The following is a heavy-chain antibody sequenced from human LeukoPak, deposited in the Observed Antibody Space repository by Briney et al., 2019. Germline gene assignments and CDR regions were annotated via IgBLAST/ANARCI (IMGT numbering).Heavy chain of an antibody. CDR1: GFTFSSYA. Sequence: GGSLRLSCAASGFTFSSYAMHWVRQAPGKGLEWVSAISGSGGSTYYADSVKGRFTISRDNSKNTLYLQMNSLRAEDTAVYYCARRPIVVVVAATGFDYWGQGTLVTVSS. J-gene: IGHJ4*02. D-gene: IGHD2-15*01. V-gene: IGHV3-23*01. CDR3: ARRPIVVVVAATGFDY. CDR2: ISGSGGST.